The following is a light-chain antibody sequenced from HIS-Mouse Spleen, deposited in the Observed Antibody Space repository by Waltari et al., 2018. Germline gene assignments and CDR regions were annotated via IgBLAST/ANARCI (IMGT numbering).Light chain of an antibody. CDR1: ALPKQY. J-gene: IGLJ2*01. Sequence: SYELTQPPSVPVSPGQTARITCSGDALPKQYYYWYPQKSGQAPVLVIYEDSKRPSGIPERFSGSSSGTMATLTISGAQVEDEADYYCYSTDSSGNHRVFGGGTKLTVL. CDR2: EDS. CDR3: YSTDSSGNHRV. V-gene: IGLV3-10*01.